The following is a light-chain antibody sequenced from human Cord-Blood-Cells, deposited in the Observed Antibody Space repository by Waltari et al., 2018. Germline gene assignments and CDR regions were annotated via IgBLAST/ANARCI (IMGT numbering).Light chain of an antibody. V-gene: IGLV2-11*02. CDR1: SSDVGVYNY. Sequence: QSALTQPRSVSGSPGQSVTIPCTGTSSDVGVYNYVSWYQPHPGKAPKLMIYDVSKRPSGVPDRFSGSKSGNTASLTISGLQAEDEADYYCCSYAGSYTWVFGGGTKLTVL. J-gene: IGLJ3*02. CDR2: DVS. CDR3: CSYAGSYTWV.